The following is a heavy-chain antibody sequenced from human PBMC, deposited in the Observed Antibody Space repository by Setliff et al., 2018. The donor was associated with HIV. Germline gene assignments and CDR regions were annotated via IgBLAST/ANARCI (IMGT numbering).Heavy chain of an antibody. Sequence: PSETLSLTCAVYGGSFSGYYWSWIRQPPGKGLEWIREINHSGNTHYNPSLKSRVTISVDTSKNQFSLKLNSVSPTDTAVYYCTRLALGNWGQGTLVTVSS. V-gene: IGHV4-34*01. J-gene: IGHJ4*02. CDR2: INHSGNT. CDR1: GGSFSGYY. D-gene: IGHD3-3*02. CDR3: TRLALGN.